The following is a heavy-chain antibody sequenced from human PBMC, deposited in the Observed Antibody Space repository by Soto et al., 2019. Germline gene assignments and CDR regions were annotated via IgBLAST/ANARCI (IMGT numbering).Heavy chain of an antibody. V-gene: IGHV1-18*04. CDR2: ISAYNGNT. Sequence: QVQLVQSGAEVKKPGASVKVSCKASGYTFTSYGISWVRQAPGQGLEWMGWISAYNGNTNNAQKLQGRVTMTTDTSTSTAYMELRSLRSDDTAVYYCARLNDPAEAVAGFDYWGQGTLVTVSS. CDR1: GYTFTSYG. D-gene: IGHD6-19*01. CDR3: ARLNDPAEAVAGFDY. J-gene: IGHJ4*02.